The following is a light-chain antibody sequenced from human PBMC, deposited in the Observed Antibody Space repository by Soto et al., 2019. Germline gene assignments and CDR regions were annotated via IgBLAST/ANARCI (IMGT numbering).Light chain of an antibody. CDR1: SPNIGSNT. J-gene: IGLJ2*01. CDR2: TNN. V-gene: IGLV1-44*01. Sequence: QLVLTQPPSASGTPGQRVTISCSGSSPNIGSNTVNWYQQLPGAAPKLLIYTNNQRPSGVPDRFSGSKSGTSASLAISGLQSEDEADYYCAGWDDSLNGVVFGGGTKLTVL. CDR3: AGWDDSLNGVV.